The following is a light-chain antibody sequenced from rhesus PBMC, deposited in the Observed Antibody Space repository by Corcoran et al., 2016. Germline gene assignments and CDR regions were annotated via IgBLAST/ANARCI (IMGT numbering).Light chain of an antibody. J-gene: IGLJ2*01. V-gene: IGLV2-32*02. CDR3: SSYAGINTLL. CDR1: SSDIGSYNY. CDR2: EVS. Sequence: QAALTPPRSVSGSPGQSVTISCTGTSSDIGSYNYVSWYQQHPGTAPKPMIYEVSKRPSGVSDRFSGSKSGNTASLTISGLQAEDEADYYCSSYAGINTLLFGGGTRLTVL.